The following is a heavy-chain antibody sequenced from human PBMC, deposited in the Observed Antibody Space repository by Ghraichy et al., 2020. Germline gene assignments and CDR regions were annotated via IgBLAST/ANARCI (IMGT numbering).Heavy chain of an antibody. D-gene: IGHD2-2*01. CDR1: GFIFSYYA. Sequence: ESLNISCAASGFIFSYYAMSWVRQAPGKGLEWVSAISGSGGSTYYADSVKGRFTISRDNSKNTLYLQMNSLRAEDTAVYYCAKGRPAAYYFDYWGQGTLVTVSS. CDR2: ISGSGGST. J-gene: IGHJ4*02. V-gene: IGHV3-23*01. CDR3: AKGRPAAYYFDY.